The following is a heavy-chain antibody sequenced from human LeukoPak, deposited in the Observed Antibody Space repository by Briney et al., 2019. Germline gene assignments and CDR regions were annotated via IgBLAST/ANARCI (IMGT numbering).Heavy chain of an antibody. CDR2: ISSSGSTI. Sequence: PGGSLRLSCAASGFTFSSYEMNWVRQAPGKGLEWVSYISSSGSTICYADSVKGRFTISRDNAKNSLYLQMNSLRAEDTAVYYCARTCMVQGVLNYYYYYMDVWGKGTTVTISS. J-gene: IGHJ6*03. CDR3: ARTCMVQGVLNYYYYYMDV. CDR1: GFTFSSYE. D-gene: IGHD3-10*01. V-gene: IGHV3-48*03.